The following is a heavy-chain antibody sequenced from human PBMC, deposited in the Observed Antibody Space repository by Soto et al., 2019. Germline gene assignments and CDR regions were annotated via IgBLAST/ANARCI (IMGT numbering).Heavy chain of an antibody. V-gene: IGHV3-23*01. CDR3: ASSRVTMTRYDY. Sequence: VRQAPGKGLEWVSAISGSGGGTYYADSVKGRFTISRDNSKNTLYLQMNGLRAEDTAVYYCASSRVTMTRYDYWGQGTLVTVSS. J-gene: IGHJ4*02. D-gene: IGHD3-22*01. CDR2: ISGSGGGT.